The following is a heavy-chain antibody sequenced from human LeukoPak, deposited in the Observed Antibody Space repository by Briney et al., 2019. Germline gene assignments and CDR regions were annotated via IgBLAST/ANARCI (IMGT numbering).Heavy chain of an antibody. Sequence: GGSLRLSCAASGFTFRNYGMHWVRQAPGKGLEWVAIIWYDGSNKYYADSVKGRFTISRDNSRNTLYLQMNSLRVEDTAVYYCARVVGSEGNWYVDYWGQGTLVTVSS. V-gene: IGHV3-33*01. CDR1: GFTFRNYG. D-gene: IGHD1-1*01. J-gene: IGHJ4*02. CDR3: ARVVGSEGNWYVDY. CDR2: IWYDGSNK.